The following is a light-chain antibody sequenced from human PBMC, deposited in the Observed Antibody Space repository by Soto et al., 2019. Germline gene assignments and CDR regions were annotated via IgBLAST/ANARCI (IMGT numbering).Light chain of an antibody. CDR1: SSDVGGYNY. V-gene: IGLV2-14*01. Sequence: QSALTQPASVSGSPGQSITISCTGTSSDVGGYNYVSWYQQHPGKAPKLMIYDVSNRPSGVSNRFSGSKSGNTASLTISGLQDADEADYYCSSSTRSSTSVVFGGGTKVTVL. CDR2: DVS. CDR3: SSSTRSSTSVV. J-gene: IGLJ2*01.